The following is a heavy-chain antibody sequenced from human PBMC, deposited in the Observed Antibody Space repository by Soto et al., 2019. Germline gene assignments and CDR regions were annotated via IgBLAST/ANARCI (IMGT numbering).Heavy chain of an antibody. CDR1: GFTFDSYA. J-gene: IGHJ4*02. V-gene: IGHV3-23*01. CDR2: LSGSGDNT. CDR3: TKNRGLQYYFDY. Sequence: EVQLLESGGGLVQPGGSLRLSCAASGFTFDSYAMNWVRQAPGKGLEWVSTLSGSGDNTYYADSVKGPFTISRDTSKNMMYLQMSSLRAEDTAVYYCTKNRGLQYYFDYWGQGTLVTVSS.